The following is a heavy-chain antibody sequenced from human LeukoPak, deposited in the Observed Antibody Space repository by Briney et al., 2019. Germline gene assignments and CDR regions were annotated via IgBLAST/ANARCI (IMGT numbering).Heavy chain of an antibody. J-gene: IGHJ6*02. V-gene: IGHV1-18*01. CDR2: ISAYNGNT. D-gene: IGHD2-15*01. CDR3: ARDSGLLDYYGMDV. Sequence: GASVKVSCKASGGTFSSYAISWVRQAPGQGLEWMGWISAYNGNTNYAQKLQGRVTMTTDTSTSTAYMELRSLRSDDTAVYYCARDSGLLDYYGMDVWGQGTTVTVSS. CDR1: GGTFSSYA.